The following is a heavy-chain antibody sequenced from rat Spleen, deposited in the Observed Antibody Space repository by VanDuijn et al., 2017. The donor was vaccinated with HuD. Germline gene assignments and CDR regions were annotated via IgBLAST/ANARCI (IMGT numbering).Heavy chain of an antibody. CDR2: ISSDGGST. V-gene: IGHV5-20*01. Sequence: EVQLVESGGGLVQPGRSLKLSCAASGFTFSDYYMAWVRQAPTKGLEWVASISSDGGSTYYRDSVKGRFTISRDNAKSSLYLQMDSLRADDTATYYCARYGSFDNWFAYWGQGTLVTVSS. CDR1: GFTFSDYY. CDR3: ARYGSFDNWFAY. J-gene: IGHJ3*01. D-gene: IGHD1-8*01.